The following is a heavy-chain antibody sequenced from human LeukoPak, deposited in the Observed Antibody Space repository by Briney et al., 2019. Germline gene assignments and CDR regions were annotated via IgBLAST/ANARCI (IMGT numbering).Heavy chain of an antibody. J-gene: IGHJ5*02. CDR2: ISAYSGNT. D-gene: IGHD3-10*01. Sequence: GSVKVSCKPSGFKFTSYDLSWVRQAPGQGVEWVGWISAYSGNTNYAEKFHDRVTMTTDTSTGMAYMELRSLEFDDTAVYYCATNYGSGSAPLDPWGQGTLVTVSA. CDR3: ATNYGSGSAPLDP. V-gene: IGHV1-18*01. CDR1: GFKFTSYD.